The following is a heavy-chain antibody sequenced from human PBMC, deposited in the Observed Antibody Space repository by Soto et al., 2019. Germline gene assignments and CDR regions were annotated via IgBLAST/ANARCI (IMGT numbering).Heavy chain of an antibody. CDR1: AFTFRSYA. D-gene: IGHD6-13*01. V-gene: IGHV3-23*01. CDR3: AKALYSSSHPPFDP. Sequence: GGSLRLSCAASAFTFRSYAMNWVRQAPGKGLEWVSAISGSGSDTYYADSVKGRFTISRDNSKNTLYLQMNSLRAEDTGAYYCAKALYSSSHPPFDPWGQGSPVTVS. J-gene: IGHJ5*02. CDR2: ISGSGSDT.